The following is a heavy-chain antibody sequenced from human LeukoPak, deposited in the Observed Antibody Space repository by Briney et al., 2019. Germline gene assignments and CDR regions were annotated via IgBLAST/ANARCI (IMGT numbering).Heavy chain of an antibody. CDR2: INPNSGGT. V-gene: IGHV1-2*02. CDR3: AVPASYYYDSSGYYYKTRPLDY. D-gene: IGHD3-22*01. CDR1: GYTFTGYY. Sequence: GASVKVSCKASGYTFTGYYMHWVRQAPGQGLEWMGWINPNSGGTNYAQKFQGRVTMTRDTSISTAYMELSRLRSDDTAVYYCAVPASYYYDSSGYYYKTRPLDYWGQGTLVTVSS. J-gene: IGHJ4*02.